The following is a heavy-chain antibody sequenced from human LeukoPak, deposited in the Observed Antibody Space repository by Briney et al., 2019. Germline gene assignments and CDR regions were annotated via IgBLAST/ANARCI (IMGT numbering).Heavy chain of an antibody. CDR2: TYYRSKWYN. D-gene: IGHD1-1*01. V-gene: IGHV6-1*01. CDR1: GDSVSSSSAA. J-gene: IGHJ4*02. Sequence: SQTLSLTCAISGDSVSSSSAAWSWIRQSPSRGLEWLGRTYYRSKWYNDYAVSVKSRITINPDTSKNLFSLQLNSMTPEDTAVYYCAREGSEGYLFDYWGQGTLVTVSS. CDR3: AREGSEGYLFDY.